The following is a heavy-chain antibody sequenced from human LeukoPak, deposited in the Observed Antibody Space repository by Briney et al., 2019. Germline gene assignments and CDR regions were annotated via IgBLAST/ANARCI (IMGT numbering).Heavy chain of an antibody. V-gene: IGHV3-30-3*01. D-gene: IGHD3-10*01. Sequence: GGSLRLSCAASGFTFTSYWVHWVRQAPGKGLEWVAVISYDGSNKYYADSVKGRFTISRDNSKNTLYLQMNSLRAEDTAVYYCERDRGGSGTVILHYWGQGTLVTVSS. CDR3: ERDRGGSGTVILHY. CDR1: GFTFTSYW. J-gene: IGHJ4*02. CDR2: ISYDGSNK.